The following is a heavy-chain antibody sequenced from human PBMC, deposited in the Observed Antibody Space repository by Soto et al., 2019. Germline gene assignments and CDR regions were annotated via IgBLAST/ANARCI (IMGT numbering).Heavy chain of an antibody. CDR2: IYYNGNA. CDR3: ARHFVAVVIKGWGY. J-gene: IGHJ4*02. V-gene: IGHV4-39*01. D-gene: IGHD3-22*01. CDR1: GGSINRSNYY. Sequence: QLQLQESGPGLVKPSETLSLSCSVSGGSINRSNYYWDWIRQPPGKGLEGIGTIYYNGNAYYNPSLKSRVTRSVDTSKNQFSLKLISVTAADTAVYYCARHFVAVVIKGWGYWGQGTLVTVSS.